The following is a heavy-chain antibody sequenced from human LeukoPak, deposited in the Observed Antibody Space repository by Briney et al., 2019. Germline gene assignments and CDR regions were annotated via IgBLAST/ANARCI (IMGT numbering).Heavy chain of an antibody. V-gene: IGHV3-74*01. CDR3: VRDWDHFDFDS. CDR2: IKGDGSHT. D-gene: IGHD3-9*01. Sequence: GRSLRLSCAASGFTFSNYWMHWVRQAPGKGLVWVSRIKGDGSHTIYAGSVKGRFTISRDNAKNTLYLQMKSLRAEDTAVYYCVRDWDHFDFDSWGLGTLVTVSS. CDR1: GFTFSNYW. J-gene: IGHJ5*01.